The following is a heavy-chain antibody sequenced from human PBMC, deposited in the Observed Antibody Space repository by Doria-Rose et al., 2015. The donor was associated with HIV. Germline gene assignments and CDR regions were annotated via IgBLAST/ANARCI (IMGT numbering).Heavy chain of an antibody. J-gene: IGHJ6*02. Sequence: QVQLQQWGAGLVKPSETLSLTCAVFGGSFSGYYWSWIRQPPGKGLEWIGDINHSGSTKYRTSLKRRVTISLDTSKNLFSLKLSSVTAADTAVYHCARGLLRGGWNDVDYYYGMDVWGQGTTVTVSS. CDR3: ARGLLRGGWNDVDYYYGMDV. CDR1: GGSFSGYY. CDR2: INHSGST. V-gene: IGHV4-34*01. D-gene: IGHD1-1*01.